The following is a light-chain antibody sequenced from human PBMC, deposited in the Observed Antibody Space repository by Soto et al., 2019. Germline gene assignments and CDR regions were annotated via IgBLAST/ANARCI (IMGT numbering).Light chain of an antibody. CDR2: DVT. Sequence: QSALTQPPSVSGSPGQSVAISCTGTSSDVGNYNRVAWYQQPPGTAPKLIIYDVTNRPSGVPDRFSGSKSGNTASLTISGLQAEDEADYYCNSFTTSSTYVFGTGTKLTVL. CDR3: NSFTTSSTYV. CDR1: SSDVGNYNR. V-gene: IGLV2-18*02. J-gene: IGLJ1*01.